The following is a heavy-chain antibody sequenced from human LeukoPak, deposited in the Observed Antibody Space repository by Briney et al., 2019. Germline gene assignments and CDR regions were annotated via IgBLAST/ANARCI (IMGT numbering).Heavy chain of an antibody. Sequence: SETLSLTCAVYGGSFSGYYWSWIRQPPGKGLEWIGEINHSGSTNYNPSLKSRVTISVDTSKNQFSLKLSSVTAADTAVYYCARGSPGSSGWYKEDAFDIWGQGTMVTVSS. V-gene: IGHV4-34*01. D-gene: IGHD6-19*01. CDR2: INHSGST. J-gene: IGHJ3*02. CDR3: ARGSPGSSGWYKEDAFDI. CDR1: GGSFSGYY.